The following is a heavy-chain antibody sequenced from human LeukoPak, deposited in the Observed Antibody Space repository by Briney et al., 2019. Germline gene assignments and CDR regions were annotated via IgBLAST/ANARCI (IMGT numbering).Heavy chain of an antibody. CDR1: GGTFSSYA. Sequence: SVKVSCKASGGTFSSYAISRVRQAPGQGLEWMGGIIPIFGTANYAQKFQGRVTITADESTSTAYMELSSLRSEDTAVYYCARVAKYCGGDCAFYGMDVWGQGTTVTVSS. J-gene: IGHJ6*02. CDR3: ARVAKYCGGDCAFYGMDV. D-gene: IGHD2-21*02. V-gene: IGHV1-69*13. CDR2: IIPIFGTA.